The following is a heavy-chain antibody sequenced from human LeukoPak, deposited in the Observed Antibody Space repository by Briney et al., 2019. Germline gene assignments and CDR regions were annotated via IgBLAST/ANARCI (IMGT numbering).Heavy chain of an antibody. Sequence: SQTLSLTCTVSGGSISSGDYYWSWIRQPPGKGLEWIGYIYYSGSTYYNPSLKSRVTISVDTSKNQFSLKLSPVTAADTAVYYCARGGEVELNWFDPWGQGTLVTVSS. CDR3: ARGGEVELNWFDP. D-gene: IGHD1-7*01. V-gene: IGHV4-30-4*01. CDR2: IYYSGST. CDR1: GGSISSGDYY. J-gene: IGHJ5*02.